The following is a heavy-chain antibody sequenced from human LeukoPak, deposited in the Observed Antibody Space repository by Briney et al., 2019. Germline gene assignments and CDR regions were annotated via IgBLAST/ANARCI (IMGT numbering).Heavy chain of an antibody. J-gene: IGHJ5*02. CDR2: VYYSGST. V-gene: IGHV4-31*03. CDR3: ARFVVSGSNYFDP. CDR1: GGSVSNGDSY. D-gene: IGHD5/OR15-5a*01. Sequence: ESGPGLVKPSETLSLTCSVSGGSVSNGDSYWTWIRQHPGEGLKWIGYVYYSGSTYYTPSLKSRVTISIDTSKNQFSLRLTSLTDADTAVYYCARFVVSGSNYFDPWGQGTLVTVSS.